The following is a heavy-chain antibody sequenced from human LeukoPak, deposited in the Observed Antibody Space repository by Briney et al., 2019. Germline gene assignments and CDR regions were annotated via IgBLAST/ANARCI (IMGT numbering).Heavy chain of an antibody. D-gene: IGHD3-9*01. CDR1: GFTFSAYA. V-gene: IGHV3-23*01. CDR2: ISRSGSST. Sequence: GGSLRLSCAASGFTFSAYAMSWVRQAPGKGLEWVSDISRSGSSTDYADSVKGRFTISRDNSKNTLYLQMNSLRPEDTAVYYCAKGGDILTGYYLYWYFDLWGRGTLVTVSS. J-gene: IGHJ2*01. CDR3: AKGGDILTGYYLYWYFDL.